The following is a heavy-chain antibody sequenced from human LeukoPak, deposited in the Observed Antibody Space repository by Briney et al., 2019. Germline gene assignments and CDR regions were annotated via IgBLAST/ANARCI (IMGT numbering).Heavy chain of an antibody. J-gene: IGHJ4*02. CDR1: GFIFSSYE. D-gene: IGHD3-16*02. V-gene: IGHV3-21*01. CDR3: ARGWVRGSYHFDY. CDR2: ISSSSSYI. Sequence: GGSLRLSCVASGFIFSSYEMIWVRQAPGKGLEWVSSISSSSSYIYYADSVKGRFTISRDNAKNSLYLQMNSLRAEDTAVYYCARGWVRGSYHFDYWGQGTLVTVSS.